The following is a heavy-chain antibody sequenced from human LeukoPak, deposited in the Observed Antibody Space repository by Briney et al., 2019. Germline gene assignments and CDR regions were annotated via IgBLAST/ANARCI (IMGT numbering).Heavy chain of an antibody. CDR3: ASPSIAAALDY. CDR2: IYSGGST. Sequence: GGSLRLSCAASGFTFSSYSMNWVRQAPGKGLEWVSVIYSGGSTYYADSVKGRFTISRDNSKNTLYLQMNSLRAEDTAVYYCASPSIAAALDYWGQGTLVTVSS. J-gene: IGHJ4*02. CDR1: GFTFSSYS. V-gene: IGHV3-66*02. D-gene: IGHD6-13*01.